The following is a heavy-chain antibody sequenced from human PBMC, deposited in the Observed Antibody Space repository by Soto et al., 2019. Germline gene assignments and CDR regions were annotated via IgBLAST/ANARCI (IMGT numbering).Heavy chain of an antibody. CDR3: SHGYSQYFNS. CDR2: IKSTTAGGTA. CDR1: GATLSTIW. V-gene: IGHV3-15*07. J-gene: IGHJ4*02. D-gene: IGHD4-17*01. Sequence: GGSLILSCAVSGATLSTIWMNWVRQAPGKGPEWVGRIKSTTAGGTADYAAPVKGRFTISRDDSENTVHLQMNGLKSEDTAVYYCSHGYSQYFNSWGQGTLVTVSS.